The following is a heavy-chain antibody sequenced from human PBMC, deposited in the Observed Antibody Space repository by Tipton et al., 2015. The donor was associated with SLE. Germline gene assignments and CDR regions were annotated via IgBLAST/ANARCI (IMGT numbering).Heavy chain of an antibody. Sequence: SLRLSCTTSGFRFGDFALTWVRQAPGKGLEWVSSINWSGGSVHYADSVKGRFTVSRDNAKKSLYLQMNSLRAEDTAFYYCARGRTGDVDYWGQGTLVTVSS. CDR1: GFRFGDFA. D-gene: IGHD7-27*01. V-gene: IGHV3-20*04. CDR2: INWSGGSV. CDR3: ARGRTGDVDY. J-gene: IGHJ4*02.